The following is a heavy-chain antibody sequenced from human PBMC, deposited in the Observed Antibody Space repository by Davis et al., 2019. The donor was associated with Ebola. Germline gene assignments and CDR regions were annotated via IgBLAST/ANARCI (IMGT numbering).Heavy chain of an antibody. D-gene: IGHD2-15*01. J-gene: IGHJ6*02. CDR1: GYTFTSYA. CDR3: ARGTGGYYYYGMDV. V-gene: IGHV3-30-3*01. Sequence: SCKASGYTFTSYAMHWVRQAPGKGLEWVAVISYDGSNKYYADSVKGRFTISRDNSKNTLYLQMNSLRAEDTAVYYCARGTGGYYYYGMDVWGQGTTVTVSS. CDR2: ISYDGSNK.